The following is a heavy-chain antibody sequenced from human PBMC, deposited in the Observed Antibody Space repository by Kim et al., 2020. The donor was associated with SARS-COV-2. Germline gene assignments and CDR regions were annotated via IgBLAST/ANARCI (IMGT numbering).Heavy chain of an antibody. D-gene: IGHD6-19*01. J-gene: IGHJ4*01. CDR1: GFTFNDYY. CDR3: ARVASGSTAWYYFDY. V-gene: IGHV3-11*03. CDR2: ISSSSSYT. Sequence: GGSRRLSCAASGFTFNDYYMTWIRQAPGKGLEWISYISSSSSYTKYADSVKGRFTISRDNAKNSLYLQMNSLRAEDTAVYYCARVASGSTAWYYFDYWG.